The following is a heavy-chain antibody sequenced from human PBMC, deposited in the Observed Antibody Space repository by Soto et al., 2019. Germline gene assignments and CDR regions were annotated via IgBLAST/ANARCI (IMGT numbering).Heavy chain of an antibody. CDR2: IISLLNTP. V-gene: IGHV1-69*01. J-gene: IGHJ6*02. CDR3: ARESSSPNYYYYGMNV. CDR1: GGTFSSYA. Sequence: QVQLVQSGAEVKKPGSSVKVSCRASGGTFSSYAVSWVRQAPGQGLEWMGVIISLLNTPKYVQKFQGRVTITADASATTAYMELSSLRSEDTAVYYCARESSSPNYYYYGMNVWGQGTTVTVSS. D-gene: IGHD6-6*01.